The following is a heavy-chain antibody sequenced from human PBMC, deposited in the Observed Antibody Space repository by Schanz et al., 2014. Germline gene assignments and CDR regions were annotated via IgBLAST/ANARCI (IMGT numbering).Heavy chain of an antibody. Sequence: EVQLVESGGGVVRPGGSLRLSCAASGFTFENYALTWVRQVPGKGLEWVSRINWSDGGSTGYADSVRGRFTISRDNAKNSLYLEMNGLRAEDTAVYYCARVALPGYSSPRDAFDIWGQGTMVTVSS. CDR3: ARVALPGYSSPRDAFDI. J-gene: IGHJ3*02. D-gene: IGHD5-18*01. CDR1: GFTFENYA. CDR2: INWSDGGST. V-gene: IGHV3-20*04.